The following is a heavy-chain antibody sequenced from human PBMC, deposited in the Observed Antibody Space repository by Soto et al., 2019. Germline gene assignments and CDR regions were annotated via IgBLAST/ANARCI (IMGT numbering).Heavy chain of an antibody. CDR3: ARGEVVTPLAY. CDR2: MNPNSGNT. J-gene: IGHJ4*02. V-gene: IGHV1-8*01. CDR1: GYTFTSYD. Sequence: QVQLVQSGAEVKKPGASVKVSCKASGYTFTSYDINWVRQATGQGLEWMGWMNPNSGNTGYAQKFQGXXTXTXXTSIGTAYMELSSLRSEDTAVYYCARGEVVTPLAYWGQGTLVTVSS. D-gene: IGHD2-21*02.